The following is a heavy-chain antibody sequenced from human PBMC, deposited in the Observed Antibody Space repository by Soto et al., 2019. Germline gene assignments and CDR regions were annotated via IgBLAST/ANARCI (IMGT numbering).Heavy chain of an antibody. V-gene: IGHV4-4*07. CDR3: ARASVGPPGGGSWIMPFDF. J-gene: IGHJ4*02. Sequence: SETLSLTCRVSGGSISNYYWSWIRQSAGKGLEWIVRIYPGGSTNYNPSLKSRVTMSVDTSKNQFSLRLTSVTAADTAVYYCARASVGPPGGGSWIMPFDFWGQGTRVTVSS. D-gene: IGHD2-15*01. CDR1: GGSISNYY. CDR2: IYPGGST.